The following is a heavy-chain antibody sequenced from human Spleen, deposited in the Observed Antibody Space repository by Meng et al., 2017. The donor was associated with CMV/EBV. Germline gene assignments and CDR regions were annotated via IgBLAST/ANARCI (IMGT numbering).Heavy chain of an antibody. CDR1: GFTFSSYW. CDR2: IKQDGSEK. D-gene: IGHD2-15*01. J-gene: IGHJ4*02. V-gene: IGHV3-7*01. Sequence: GSLRLSCAASGFTFSSYWMSWVRQAPGKGLEWVANIKQDGSEKYYVDSVKGRFTISRDNAKNSLYLQMNSLRAEDTAVYYCAKDGGYYSSDYWGLGTLVTVSS. CDR3: AKDGGYYSSDY.